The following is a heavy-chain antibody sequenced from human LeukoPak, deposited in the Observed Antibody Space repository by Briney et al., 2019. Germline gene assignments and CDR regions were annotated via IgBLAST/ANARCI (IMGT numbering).Heavy chain of an antibody. V-gene: IGHV3-66*01. CDR1: GFAVSSSY. Sequence: GGSLRLSCAASGFAVSSSYMTWVRQPPGKGLQWLSFIYTGGDTYYADSVKGRFTISRDDSKNTVYLQMNSLRAEDTAVYYCARDYLGYNYADVMGYWGQGTLVTVSS. CDR3: ARDYLGYNYADVMGY. CDR2: IYTGGDT. D-gene: IGHD5-18*01. J-gene: IGHJ4*02.